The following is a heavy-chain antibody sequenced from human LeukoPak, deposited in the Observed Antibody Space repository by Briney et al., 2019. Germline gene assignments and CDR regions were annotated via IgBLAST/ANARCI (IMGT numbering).Heavy chain of an antibody. CDR1: GGTFSSYA. V-gene: IGHV1-69*13. J-gene: IGHJ6*02. Sequence: SVNVSCKASGGTFSSYAISWVRQAPGQGLEWMGGIIPIFGTANYAQKFQGRVTITADESTSTAYMELSSLRSEDTAVYYCARDRTGYCSGGSCYSGPDYYYYGMDVWGQGTTVTVSS. CDR3: ARDRTGYCSGGSCYSGPDYYYYGMDV. CDR2: IIPIFGTA. D-gene: IGHD2-15*01.